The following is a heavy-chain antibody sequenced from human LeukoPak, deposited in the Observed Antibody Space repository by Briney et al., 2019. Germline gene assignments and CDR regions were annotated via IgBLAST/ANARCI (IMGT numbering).Heavy chain of an antibody. Sequence: GGSLRLSCAASGFSFSTYDMTWVRQAPGKGLEWVSAISGSVSSTNYADSVKGRFTISRDNSKNTLYLQMNSLRAEDTAVYYCAKNTSGSYFDHWGQGTLVTVSS. CDR1: GFSFSTYD. V-gene: IGHV3-23*01. D-gene: IGHD1-26*01. CDR3: AKNTSGSYFDH. CDR2: ISGSVSST. J-gene: IGHJ4*02.